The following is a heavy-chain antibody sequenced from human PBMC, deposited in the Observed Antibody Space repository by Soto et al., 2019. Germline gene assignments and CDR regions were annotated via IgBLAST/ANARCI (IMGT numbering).Heavy chain of an antibody. V-gene: IGHV5-10-1*01. Sequence: PGEFLKISCKGSGYSFTTYWITWVRQMPGEGLEWMGRIDPSDSYTNYGPSFQGHVTFSADKSISTAYLQWSSLKASDTAMYYCGLKSGSPGDYYYGMDVWGQGTTVTVSS. J-gene: IGHJ6*02. CDR3: GLKSGSPGDYYYGMDV. D-gene: IGHD1-26*01. CDR1: GYSFTTYW. CDR2: IDPSDSYT.